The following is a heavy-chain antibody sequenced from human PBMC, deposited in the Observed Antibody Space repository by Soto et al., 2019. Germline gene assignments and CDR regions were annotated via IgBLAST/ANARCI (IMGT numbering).Heavy chain of an antibody. J-gene: IGHJ3*02. V-gene: IGHV1-69*02. CDR1: GGTFSSYT. Sequence: ASVKVSCKASGGTFSSYTISWVRQAPGQGLEWMGRIIPILGIANYAQKFQGRVTITADKSTGTAYMELSSLRSGETAVYYCAGNSGYDRMGDAFDIWGQGTMVTVSS. CDR3: AGNSGYDRMGDAFDI. CDR2: IIPILGIA. D-gene: IGHD5-12*01.